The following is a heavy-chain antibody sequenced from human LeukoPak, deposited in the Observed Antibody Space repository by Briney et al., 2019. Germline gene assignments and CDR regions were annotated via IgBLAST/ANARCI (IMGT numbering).Heavy chain of an antibody. CDR2: INHSGST. D-gene: IGHD6-13*01. J-gene: IGHJ4*02. CDR1: GGSFSGYY. Sequence: PSETLSLTCAVYGGSFSGYYWSWIRQPPGKGLEWIGEINHSGSTNYNPSLKSRVSISVDTSKNQFSLKLSSVTAADTAVYYWARGVAAAGTPLWDYWGQGTLVTVSS. CDR3: ARGVAAAGTPLWDY. V-gene: IGHV4-34*01.